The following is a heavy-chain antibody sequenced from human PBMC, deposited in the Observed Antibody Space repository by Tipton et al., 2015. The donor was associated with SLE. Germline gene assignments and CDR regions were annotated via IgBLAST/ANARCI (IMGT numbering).Heavy chain of an antibody. CDR2: IKQDGSEK. CDR3: ARASGRVVVIARYFDL. Sequence: SLRLSCAASGFTFSSYWMSWVRQAPGKGLEWVANIKQDGSEKYYVDSVKGRFTISRDNSKNTLYLQMNSLRAEDTAVYYCARASGRVVVIARYFDLWGRGTLVTVSS. CDR1: GFTFSSYW. D-gene: IGHD2-21*01. J-gene: IGHJ2*01. V-gene: IGHV3-7*01.